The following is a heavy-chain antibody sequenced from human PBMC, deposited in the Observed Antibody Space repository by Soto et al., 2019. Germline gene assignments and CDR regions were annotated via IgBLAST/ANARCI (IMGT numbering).Heavy chain of an antibody. D-gene: IGHD5-18*01. CDR1: GFTFRNYD. CDR2: ISAAGDP. J-gene: IGHJ6*02. Sequence: EVQLVESGGGLVQPGGSLRLSCEASGFTFRNYDMHWVRQGTGKGLEWVSGISAAGDPDYADSVEGRFTISREHAQNSFFLQMNSLRGGDTAVYYCARTDSDFYGLDVWGQGTTVIVSS. V-gene: IGHV3-13*05. CDR3: ARTDSDFYGLDV.